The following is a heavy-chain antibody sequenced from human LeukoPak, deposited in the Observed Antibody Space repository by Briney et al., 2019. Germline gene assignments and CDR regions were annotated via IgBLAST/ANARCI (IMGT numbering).Heavy chain of an antibody. Sequence: GGSLRLSCAASGFTVSSKYMSWVRQAPGMGLEWVSSISSSSSYIYYADSVKGRFTISRDNAKNSLYLQMNSLRAEDTAVYYCARVSVDTAMVTIPSGFDYWGQGTLVTVSS. V-gene: IGHV3-21*01. D-gene: IGHD5-18*01. CDR2: ISSSSSYI. CDR3: ARVSVDTAMVTIPSGFDY. J-gene: IGHJ4*02. CDR1: GFTVSSKY.